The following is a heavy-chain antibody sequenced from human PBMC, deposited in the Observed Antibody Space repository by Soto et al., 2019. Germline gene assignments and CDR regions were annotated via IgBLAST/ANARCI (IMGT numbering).Heavy chain of an antibody. CDR2: INHSGST. J-gene: IGHJ5*02. CDR1: GGSFSGYY. D-gene: IGHD6-13*01. Sequence: PSETLSLTCAVYGGSFSGYYWSWIRQPPGKGLEWIGEINHSGSTNYNPSLKSRVTISVDTSKNQFSLKLSSVTAADTAVYYCARQSRSSRDGPNWFDPWGQGTLVTSPQ. V-gene: IGHV4-34*01. CDR3: ARQSRSSRDGPNWFDP.